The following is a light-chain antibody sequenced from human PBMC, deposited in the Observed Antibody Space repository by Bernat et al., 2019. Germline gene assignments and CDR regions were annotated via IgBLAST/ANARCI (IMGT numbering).Light chain of an antibody. J-gene: IGLJ3*02. CDR1: SSDVGSYNR. Sequence: QSALTQPPSVSGSPGQSVTISCTGTSSDVGSYNRVSWYQQPPGTAPKLMIYEVSNRPSGVPDRFSGSKSGNTASLTISGLQAEDEADYYCSSYTSSSILVFGGGTKLPVL. CDR3: SSYTSSSILV. CDR2: EVS. V-gene: IGLV2-18*02.